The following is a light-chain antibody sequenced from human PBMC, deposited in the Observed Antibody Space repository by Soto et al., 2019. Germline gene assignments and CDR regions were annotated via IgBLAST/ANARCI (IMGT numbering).Light chain of an antibody. CDR3: QQDYSPPYT. CDR2: WAS. Sequence: DIVMTQSPDSLSVSLGEMATIKCKSSQRVLYSSNTKNYLGWYQQKPGQTPKLLIYWASTMDSVIPDRLSVSDSGTDFTLTISSLQANYVAFDYCQQDYSPPYTFGKGTRLESK. V-gene: IGKV4-1*01. CDR1: QRVLYSSNTKNY. J-gene: IGKJ2*01.